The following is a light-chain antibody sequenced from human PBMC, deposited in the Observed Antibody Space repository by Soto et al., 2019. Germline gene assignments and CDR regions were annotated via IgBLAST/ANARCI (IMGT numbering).Light chain of an antibody. CDR1: HIVSTTY. Sequence: EIVLTQSAGTLSLSPGERATLSCRASHIVSTTYLAWYQQKPGQAPRLLIYGSSSRAPGIPDRFSGSVSGTDFTLTISRLEPDDFAVYYCQQYGSSRWTFGQGTKVEIK. CDR3: QQYGSSRWT. J-gene: IGKJ1*01. V-gene: IGKV3-20*01. CDR2: GSS.